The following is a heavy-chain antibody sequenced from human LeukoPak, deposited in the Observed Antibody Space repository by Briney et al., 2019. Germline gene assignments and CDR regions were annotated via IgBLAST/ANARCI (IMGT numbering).Heavy chain of an antibody. CDR2: ISVYNGNT. D-gene: IGHD5-24*01. Sequence: ASVKVSCKASGYTFTSYGISWVRQAPGQGLEWMGWISVYNGNTNYAQKLQGRVTMTTDTSTSTVYMEVRSLRSDDTAVYYCARTMATADLFDYWGQGTLVTVSS. CDR3: ARTMATADLFDY. CDR1: GYTFTSYG. J-gene: IGHJ4*02. V-gene: IGHV1-18*01.